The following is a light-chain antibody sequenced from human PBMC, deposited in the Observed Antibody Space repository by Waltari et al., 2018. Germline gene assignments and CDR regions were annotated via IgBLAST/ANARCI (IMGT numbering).Light chain of an antibody. CDR2: GTD. J-gene: IGLJ3*02. V-gene: IGLV7-43*01. Sequence: NRIQQKDAHAPRTLIYGTDKKYSWTPARFSGSLLGGKAALTVSGVQPEDEADYYCLVMCDTAWVFGGGTSLTVL. CDR3: LVMCDTAWV.